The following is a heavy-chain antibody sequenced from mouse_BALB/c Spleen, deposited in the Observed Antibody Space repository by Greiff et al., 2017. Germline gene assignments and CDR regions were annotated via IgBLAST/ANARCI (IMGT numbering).Heavy chain of an antibody. V-gene: IGHV4-1*02. CDR1: GFDFSRYW. CDR2: INPDSSTI. CDR3: ARNYGNSFAY. Sequence: EVKLLESGGGLVQPGGSLKLSCAASGFDFSRYWMSWVRQAPGKGLEWIGEINPDSSTINYTPSLKDKFIISRDNAKNTLYLQMSKVRSEDTALYYCARNYGNSFAYWGQGTLVTVSA. D-gene: IGHD2-1*01. J-gene: IGHJ3*01.